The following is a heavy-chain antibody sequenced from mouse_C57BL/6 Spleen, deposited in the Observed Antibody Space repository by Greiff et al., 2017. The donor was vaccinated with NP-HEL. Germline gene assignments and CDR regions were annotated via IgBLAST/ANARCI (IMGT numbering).Heavy chain of an antibody. V-gene: IGHV1-81*01. CDR2: IYPRSGNT. CDR1: GYTFTSYG. CDR3: AIWDYDEEVWFAY. J-gene: IGHJ3*01. D-gene: IGHD2-4*01. Sequence: QVQLQQSGAELARPGASVKLSCKASGYTFTSYGISWVKQRTGQGLERIGEIYPRSGNTYYNEKFKGKATLTADKSSSTAYMELRSLTSEDSAVYFCAIWDYDEEVWFAYWGQGTLVTVSA.